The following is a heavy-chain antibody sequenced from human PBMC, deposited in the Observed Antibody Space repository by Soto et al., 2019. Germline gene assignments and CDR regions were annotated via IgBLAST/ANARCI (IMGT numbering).Heavy chain of an antibody. CDR3: ARDRGYSGYDSPRFYYGMDV. J-gene: IGHJ6*02. Sequence: GGSLRLSCAASGFTFSSYSMNWVRQAPGKGLEWVSYISSNSVTIYYADSVKGRFTISRDNSKNTLYLQMNSLRAEDTAVYSCARDRGYSGYDSPRFYYGMDVWGQGTTVTVSS. CDR2: ISSNSVTI. V-gene: IGHV3-48*01. D-gene: IGHD5-12*01. CDR1: GFTFSSYS.